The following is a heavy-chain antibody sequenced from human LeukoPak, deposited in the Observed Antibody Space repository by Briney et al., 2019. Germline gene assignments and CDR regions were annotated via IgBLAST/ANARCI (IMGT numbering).Heavy chain of an antibody. CDR3: ARDYGEVPAAPSY. CDR2: ISSNGGST. CDR1: GFIFSSYG. D-gene: IGHD2-2*01. J-gene: IGHJ4*02. Sequence: GGSLRLSCAASGFIFSSYGMHWVRQAPGKGLEYVSAISSNGGSTYYANSVKGRFTISRDNSKNTLYLQMGSLRAEDMAVYYCARDYGEVPAAPSYWGQGTLVTVSS. V-gene: IGHV3-64*01.